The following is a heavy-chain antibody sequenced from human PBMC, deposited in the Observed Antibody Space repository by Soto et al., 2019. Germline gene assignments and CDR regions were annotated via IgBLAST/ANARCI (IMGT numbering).Heavy chain of an antibody. CDR2: ISVFNGYA. CDR3: SKNGTSWFAS. Sequence: GASVKVSCKTSGYSFYNSGISWVRQAPGQGLEWMGWISVFNGYAHYAQKFQGRVSITADTLTSTAYMELRGLRSDDTAMYYCSKNGTSWFASWGQGTPVTVSS. D-gene: IGHD1-1*01. V-gene: IGHV1-18*01. J-gene: IGHJ5*01. CDR1: GYSFYNSG.